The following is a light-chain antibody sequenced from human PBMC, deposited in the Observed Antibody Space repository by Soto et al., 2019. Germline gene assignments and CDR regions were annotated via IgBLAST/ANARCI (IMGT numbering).Light chain of an antibody. J-gene: IGKJ4*01. V-gene: IGKV4-1*01. CDR3: QQYYTTPLT. Sequence: DIVMTQSPDSLSVSLCERATINCKSSQSVLYSSNNKNYLAWYHQKPGQPPKLLIYWASTRESGVPDRFSGAGSGTDFTLTISTLQAEDVAVYYCQQYYTTPLTFGGGTKVEIK. CDR2: WAS. CDR1: QSVLYSSNNKNY.